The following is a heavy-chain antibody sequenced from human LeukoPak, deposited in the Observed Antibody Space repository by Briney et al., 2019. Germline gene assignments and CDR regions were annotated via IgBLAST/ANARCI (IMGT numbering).Heavy chain of an antibody. D-gene: IGHD5-12*01. V-gene: IGHV4-30-4*01. J-gene: IGHJ3*02. CDR1: GGSISSGDYY. CDR3: ARDYSGYDSGAFDI. CDR2: IYYSGST. Sequence: PSETLSLTCTVSGGSISSGDYYWSWIRQPPGKGLEWIGYIYYSGSTYYNPSLKSRVTISVDTSKNQFSLKLSSVTAADTAVYYCARDYSGYDSGAFDIWGQGTMVTVSS.